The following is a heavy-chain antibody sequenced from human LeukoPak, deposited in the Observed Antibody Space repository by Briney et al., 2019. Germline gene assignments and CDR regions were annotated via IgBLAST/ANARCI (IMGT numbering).Heavy chain of an antibody. D-gene: IGHD2-21*01. CDR1: GFTFSSYP. CDR3: AKDYSIIKPEVGDPLDH. Sequence: GGSLRLSCAASGFTFSSYPIHWVRQAPGKGLEWVSGIGGGSTYYANSVKGRFTISSDNSKNTLFLQMDNLRAGDTAIYYCAKDYSIIKPEVGDPLDHWGQGTLVTVSS. J-gene: IGHJ5*02. CDR2: IGGGST. V-gene: IGHV3-23*01.